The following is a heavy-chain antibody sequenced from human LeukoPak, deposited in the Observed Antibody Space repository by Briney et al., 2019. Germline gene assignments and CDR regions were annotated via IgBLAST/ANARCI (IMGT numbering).Heavy chain of an antibody. Sequence: GGSLRLSCAASGFTFSSYGMSWVRQAPGKGLEWVSAISGSGGSTYYADSVKGRFTISRDNSKNTLYLQMNSLRAEDTAVYYCAKGAGFYYYGSGSYYNEPDAYFDYWGQGTLVTVSS. CDR2: ISGSGGST. J-gene: IGHJ4*02. CDR3: AKGAGFYYYGSGSYYNEPDAYFDY. V-gene: IGHV3-23*01. D-gene: IGHD3-10*01. CDR1: GFTFSSYG.